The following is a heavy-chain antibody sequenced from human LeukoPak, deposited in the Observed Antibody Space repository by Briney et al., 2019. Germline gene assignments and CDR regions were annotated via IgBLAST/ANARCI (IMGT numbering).Heavy chain of an antibody. D-gene: IGHD3-9*01. CDR3: ARGMGYFDDSTLS. Sequence: PGGSLRLSCTASGFTFGDYAMSWIRQPPGKGLEWIGYIYYSGSTNYNPSLKSRVTISVDTSKNQFSLKLSSVTAADTAVYYCARGMGYFDDSTLSWGQGTLVTVSS. CDR1: GFTFGDYA. V-gene: IGHV4-59*01. CDR2: IYYSGST. J-gene: IGHJ4*02.